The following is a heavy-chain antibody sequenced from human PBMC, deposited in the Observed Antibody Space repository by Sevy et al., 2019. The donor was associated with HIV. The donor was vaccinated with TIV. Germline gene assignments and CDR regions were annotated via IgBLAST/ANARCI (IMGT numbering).Heavy chain of an antibody. CDR3: AKETASGYLP. J-gene: IGHJ5*02. CDR2: ISPSGGYT. Sequence: GGSLRLSCVASGSSFNTYAMTWVRQAPGKGLEWVSTISPSGGYTYYADSVKGRFTISRDNSKNTVDLLMISLRAEDTAVYYCAKETASGYLPWGQGPLVTVS. D-gene: IGHD3-3*01. CDR1: GSSFNTYA. V-gene: IGHV3-23*01.